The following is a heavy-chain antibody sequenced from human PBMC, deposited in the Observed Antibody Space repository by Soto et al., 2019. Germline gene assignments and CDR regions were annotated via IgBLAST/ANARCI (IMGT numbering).Heavy chain of an antibody. CDR1: GFSLSTSGVG. D-gene: IGHD1-26*01. V-gene: IGHV2-5*02. Sequence: QITLKESGPTLVKPTQTLTLTCTFSGFSLSTSGVGVGWIRQPPGKALEWLALIYWDDDKRYSPSLKSRLTNTKDTSKNQVVLTMTNIDPVDTATYYCAHAGGIVELDYWGQGTLVTVSS. CDR2: IYWDDDK. J-gene: IGHJ4*02. CDR3: AHAGGIVELDY.